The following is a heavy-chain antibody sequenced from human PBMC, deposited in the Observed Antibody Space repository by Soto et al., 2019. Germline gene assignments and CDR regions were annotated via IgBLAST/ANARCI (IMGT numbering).Heavy chain of an antibody. V-gene: IGHV1-69*13. Sequence: SVKGSCKASGGTLSSYSIRWVRQAPGQGLEWMGGIIPIFGTANYAQKFQGRVTITADESTSTAYMELSSLRSEDTAVYCCASGRVRGMDVWGQGTTVTVSS. CDR3: ASGRVRGMDV. D-gene: IGHD1-26*01. CDR2: IIPIFGTA. CDR1: GGTLSSYS. J-gene: IGHJ6*02.